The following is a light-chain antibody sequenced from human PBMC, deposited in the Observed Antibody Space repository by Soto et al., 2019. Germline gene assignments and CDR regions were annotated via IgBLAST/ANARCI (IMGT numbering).Light chain of an antibody. CDR2: DVS. J-gene: IGLJ1*01. Sequence: QSALTQPASVSGSPGQSIAISCTRTSSDVGAYNYVSWYQHHPGKAPKLLIYDVSNRPSGVSGRFSGSKSGNTASLTLSGLQAEDEADYYCCSYTTSDIYIFGTGTKLTVL. CDR1: SSDVGAYNY. V-gene: IGLV2-14*03. CDR3: CSYTTSDIYI.